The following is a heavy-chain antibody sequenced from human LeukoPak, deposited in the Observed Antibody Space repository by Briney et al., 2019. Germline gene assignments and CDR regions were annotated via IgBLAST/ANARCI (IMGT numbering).Heavy chain of an antibody. D-gene: IGHD2-2*01. Sequence: SETLSLTCAVYGGSFIGYYWSWISQPPGKGLEWIGEINHSGSTNYNPSLKSRVTISVDTSKNQFSLKLSSVTAADTAVYYCAGGVVVRPRLNWFDPWGQGTLVTVSS. V-gene: IGHV4-34*01. CDR2: INHSGST. CDR3: AGGVVVRPRLNWFDP. J-gene: IGHJ5*02. CDR1: GGSFIGYY.